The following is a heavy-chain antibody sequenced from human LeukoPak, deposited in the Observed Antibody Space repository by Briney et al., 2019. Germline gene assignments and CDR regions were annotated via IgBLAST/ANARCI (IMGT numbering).Heavy chain of an antibody. CDR1: GITLSNYG. CDR2: ISDSGGST. Sequence: GGSLRLSCAVSGITLSNYGMSWVRQAPGKGLEWVAGISDSGGSTKYADSVKGRFTISRDNPKNTLFLQMNSLRADDTAVYFCAKRGVVIRVFLVGFHKEAYYFESWGQGALVTVSS. D-gene: IGHD3/OR15-3a*01. CDR3: AKRGVVIRVFLVGFHKEAYYFES. J-gene: IGHJ4*02. V-gene: IGHV3-23*01.